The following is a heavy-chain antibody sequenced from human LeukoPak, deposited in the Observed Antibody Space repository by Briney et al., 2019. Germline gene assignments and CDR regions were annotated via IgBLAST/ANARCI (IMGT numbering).Heavy chain of an antibody. Sequence: PGGSLRLSCAASGFSFSAYAMNWVRQAPGKGPEWVALIRYDGINKYYGDSVKGRFTISRDNSKNMLYLQMNSLRAEDTAVYYCVKTGSGWYGDYWGQGARVTVSS. CDR2: IRYDGINK. D-gene: IGHD6-13*01. V-gene: IGHV3-30*02. CDR3: VKTGSGWYGDY. CDR1: GFSFSAYA. J-gene: IGHJ4*02.